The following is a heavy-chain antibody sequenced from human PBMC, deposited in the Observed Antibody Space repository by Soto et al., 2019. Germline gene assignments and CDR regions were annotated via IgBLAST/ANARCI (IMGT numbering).Heavy chain of an antibody. CDR3: SRRHEYSSSSSPFDP. Sequence: PGGSLRLSCAASGFTFSGSAMHWVRQASGKGLEWVGRIRSKANSYATAYAASVKGRFTISRDDSKNTAYLQMNSLKTEDTAVYYCSRRHEYSSSSSPFDPWGQGTLVTVSS. J-gene: IGHJ5*02. D-gene: IGHD6-6*01. V-gene: IGHV3-73*01. CDR1: GFTFSGSA. CDR2: IRSKANSYAT.